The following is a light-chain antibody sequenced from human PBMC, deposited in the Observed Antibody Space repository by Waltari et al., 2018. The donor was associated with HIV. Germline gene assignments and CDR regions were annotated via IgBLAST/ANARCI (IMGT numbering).Light chain of an antibody. V-gene: IGLV5-45*03. Sequence: QAVLTQPSSLSASPGASASLTCTLRSGINVGTSRIYWSQQKPGSPPQYLLRYKSDSDKQHGSGVPSRFSGSKDASANAGILLISGLQSEDEADYYCMIWHSSAVVFGGGTKLTVL. J-gene: IGLJ2*01. CDR2: YKSDSDK. CDR1: SGINVGTSR. CDR3: MIWHSSAVV.